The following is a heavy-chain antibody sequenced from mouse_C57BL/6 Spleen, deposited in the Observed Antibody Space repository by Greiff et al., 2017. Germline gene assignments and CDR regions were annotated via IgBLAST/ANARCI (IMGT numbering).Heavy chain of an antibody. V-gene: IGHV1-69*01. CDR3: AREGYGSSLAYYAMDY. J-gene: IGHJ4*01. CDR1: GYTFTSYW. D-gene: IGHD1-1*01. Sequence: QVQLQQPGAELVMPGASVKLSCKASGYTFTSYWMHWVKQRPGQGLEWIGEIDPSDSYTNYNQKFKGKSTLTVDKSSSTAYMQLSSLTSEDSAVYYCAREGYGSSLAYYAMDYWGQGTSVTVSS. CDR2: IDPSDSYT.